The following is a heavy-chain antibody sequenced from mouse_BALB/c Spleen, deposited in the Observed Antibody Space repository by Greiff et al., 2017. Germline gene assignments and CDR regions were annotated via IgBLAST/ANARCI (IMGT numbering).Heavy chain of an antibody. V-gene: IGHV1-26*01. Sequence: EVQLQQSGPELVKPGASVKISCKASGYSFTGYYMHWVKQSHVKSLEWIGRINPYNGATSYNQNFKDKASLTVDKSSSTAYMELHSLTSEDSAVYYCAKDGLRQVGLFAYWGQGTLVTVSA. CDR1: GYSFTGYY. CDR3: AKDGLRQVGLFAY. CDR2: INPYNGAT. D-gene: IGHD2-12*01. J-gene: IGHJ3*01.